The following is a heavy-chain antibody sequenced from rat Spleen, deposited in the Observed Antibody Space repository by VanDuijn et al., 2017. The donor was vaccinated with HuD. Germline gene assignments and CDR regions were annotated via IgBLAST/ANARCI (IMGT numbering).Heavy chain of an antibody. Sequence: EVQLVESGGGLVQPGRSMKLSCAASGFTFSNYDMAWVRQAPTKGLEWVASISYDGSSTYYRDSVKGRFTISRDNAKSTLYLQMDSLRSEDTATYYCTTGGMVLFDYWGQGVMVTVSS. CDR2: ISYDGSST. CDR3: TTGGMVLFDY. V-gene: IGHV5-20*01. J-gene: IGHJ2*01. CDR1: GFTFSNYD. D-gene: IGHD1-11*01.